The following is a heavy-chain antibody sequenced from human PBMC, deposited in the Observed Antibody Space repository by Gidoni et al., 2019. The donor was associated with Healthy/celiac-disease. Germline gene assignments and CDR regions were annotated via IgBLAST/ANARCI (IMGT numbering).Heavy chain of an antibody. V-gene: IGHV4-34*01. Sequence: QVQLQQWGAGLLKPSETLSLTCAVYGGSFSGYYWRWIRQPPGKGLEWIGEINHSGSTNYNPSLKSRVTISVDTSKNQFSLKLSSVTAADTAVYYCARVGRGQDCSSTSCYKGALDYWGQGTLVTVSS. CDR3: ARVGRGQDCSSTSCYKGALDY. CDR2: INHSGST. D-gene: IGHD2-2*02. J-gene: IGHJ4*01. CDR1: GGSFSGYY.